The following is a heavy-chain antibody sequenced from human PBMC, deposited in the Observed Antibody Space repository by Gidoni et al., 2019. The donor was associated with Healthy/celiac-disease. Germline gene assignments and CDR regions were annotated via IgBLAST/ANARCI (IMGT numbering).Heavy chain of an antibody. D-gene: IGHD1-26*01. CDR3: ARCKVGATVYYFDY. V-gene: IGHV4-39*01. Sequence: QLQLQESGPGLVKPSETLSLTCTVSGGSSSSSSYYWGWIRQPPGKGLEWIGSYFYSGSTSYNPSLKGRVPIPVDTSKNQFSLQLSSVTAADTAVYYCARCKVGATVYYFDYWGQGTLVTVSS. CDR1: GGSSSSSSYY. CDR2: YFYSGST. J-gene: IGHJ4*02.